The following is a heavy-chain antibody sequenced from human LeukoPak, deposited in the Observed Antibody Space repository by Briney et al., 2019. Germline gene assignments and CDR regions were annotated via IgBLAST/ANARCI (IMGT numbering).Heavy chain of an antibody. CDR3: AREWKQWLVRGWFDP. Sequence: PSETLSLTCTVSGGSISSYYWSWIRQPPGKGLEWIGYMYYSGSTNYNPSLKSRVTISVDTSKNQFSLKLSSVTAADTAVYYCAREWKQWLVRGWFDPWGQGTLVTVSS. J-gene: IGHJ5*02. D-gene: IGHD6-19*01. CDR1: GGSISSYY. CDR2: MYYSGST. V-gene: IGHV4-59*01.